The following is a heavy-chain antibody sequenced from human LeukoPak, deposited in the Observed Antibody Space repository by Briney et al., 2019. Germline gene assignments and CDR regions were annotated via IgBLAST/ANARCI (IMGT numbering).Heavy chain of an antibody. V-gene: IGHV1-8*01. CDR3: ARAYCSGGGCYSDC. Sequence: GASVKVSCTASGYTFTSYDINWVRQATGQGLEWMGWMNPNSGNTGYAQNFQGRVTMTRNTSISTAYMELSSLRSEDTAVYYCARAYCSGGGCYSDCWGQGTLVTVSS. CDR2: MNPNSGNT. D-gene: IGHD2-15*01. J-gene: IGHJ4*02. CDR1: GYTFTSYD.